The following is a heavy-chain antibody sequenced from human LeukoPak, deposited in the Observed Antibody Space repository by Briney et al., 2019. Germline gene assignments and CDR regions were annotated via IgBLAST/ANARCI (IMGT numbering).Heavy chain of an antibody. CDR2: VYYTGST. CDR3: ARLRGVAGAKYYYGMDV. D-gene: IGHD6-13*01. V-gene: IGHV4-59*08. Sequence: SETLSLTCNISGDFISGYHWSWIRQPPGKGLEWIGYVYYTGSTNYNPSLKSRVTISIDTSKIQFSLKLRSVTAADTAVYYCARLRGVAGAKYYYGMDVWGHGTTVTVSS. CDR1: GDFISGYH. J-gene: IGHJ6*02.